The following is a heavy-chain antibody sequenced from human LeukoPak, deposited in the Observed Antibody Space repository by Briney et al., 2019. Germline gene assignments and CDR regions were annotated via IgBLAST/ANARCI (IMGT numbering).Heavy chain of an antibody. V-gene: IGHV3-23*01. CDR2: ISGSGGST. D-gene: IGHD1-26*01. J-gene: IGHJ4*02. CDR1: GFTFSSYA. Sequence: GGSLRLSCAASGFTFSSYAMSWVRQAPGKGLEWVSAISGSGGSTYYADSVKGRFTISRDNSKNTLYLQMNSLRAEGTAVYYCANRNSGSYHFFDYWGQGTLVTVSS. CDR3: ANRNSGSYHFFDY.